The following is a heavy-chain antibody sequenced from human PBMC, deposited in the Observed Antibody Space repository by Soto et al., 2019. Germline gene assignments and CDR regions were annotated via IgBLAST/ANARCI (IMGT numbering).Heavy chain of an antibody. CDR3: ARGKGIEENYYYHGMDV. V-gene: IGHV1-3*01. Sequence: QVQVVQSGAEVKKPGASVKVSCKASGYSFSTYSMHWVRQAPGQGLEWMGWIDGANGNTRYSQKFKDRVSISRDTPASTGYMELSSLRSEDTAVYYCARGKGIEENYYYHGMDVWGPGTTVIVSS. CDR2: IDGANGNT. D-gene: IGHD2-21*01. CDR1: GYSFSTYS. J-gene: IGHJ6*02.